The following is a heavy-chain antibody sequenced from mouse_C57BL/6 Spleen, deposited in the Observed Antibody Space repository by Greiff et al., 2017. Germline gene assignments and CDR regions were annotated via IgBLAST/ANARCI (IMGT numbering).Heavy chain of an antibody. CDR2: ISYSGST. D-gene: IGHD2-5*01. CDR3: ARSSGYSNLYYFDY. V-gene: IGHV3-8*01. Sequence: EVQLKESGPGLAKPSQTLSLTCSVTGYSITSDYWNWLRKFPGNKLEYMGYISYSGSTYYNPSLKSRISITRDTSKNQYYLQLNSVTTEDTATYYCARSSGYSNLYYFDYWGQGTTLTVSS. J-gene: IGHJ2*01. CDR1: GYSITSDY.